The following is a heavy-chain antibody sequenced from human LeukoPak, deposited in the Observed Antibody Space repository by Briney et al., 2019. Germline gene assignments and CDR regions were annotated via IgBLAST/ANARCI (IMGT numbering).Heavy chain of an antibody. Sequence: GGSLRLSCAASGFTFSSYAMSWVRQAPGKGLEWVPAISGSGGSTYYADSVKGRFTISRDNSKNTLYLQMNSLRAEDTAVYYCAKGRYCTNGVCYLDYWGQGTLVTVSS. CDR3: AKGRYCTNGVCYLDY. V-gene: IGHV3-23*01. CDR2: ISGSGGST. CDR1: GFTFSSYA. D-gene: IGHD2-8*01. J-gene: IGHJ4*02.